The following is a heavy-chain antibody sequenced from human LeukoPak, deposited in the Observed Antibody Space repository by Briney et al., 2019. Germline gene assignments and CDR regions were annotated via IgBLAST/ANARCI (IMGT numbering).Heavy chain of an antibody. V-gene: IGHV3-21*01. CDR1: GGSFSGFY. CDR2: ISSSSSYI. CDR3: ARGGFYWYFDL. J-gene: IGHJ2*01. Sequence: ETLSLTCAVYGGSFSGFYWNWIRQPPGKGLEWVSSISSSSSYIYYADSVKGRSTISRDNAKNSLYLQMNSLRAEDTAVYYCARGGFYWYFDLWGRGTLVTVSS.